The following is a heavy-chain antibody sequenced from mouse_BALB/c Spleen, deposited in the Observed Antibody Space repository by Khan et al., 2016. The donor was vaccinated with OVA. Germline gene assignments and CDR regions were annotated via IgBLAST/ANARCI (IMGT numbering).Heavy chain of an antibody. V-gene: IGHV9-4*02. D-gene: IGHD2-14*01. CDR2: INTHSGVP. J-gene: IGHJ4*01. CDR3: ARGGAAYYRNDGGAMEY. Sequence: QVQLQQSGPELKKPGETVRISCKASGYTFTTAGIQRVQKMPGKGFKWIGWINTHSGVPKYAEDFKGRFAFSLEISVNTAYLQITNLKNEYTATYFCARGGAAYYRNDGGAMEYWGQGTSVTVAS. CDR1: GYTFTTAG.